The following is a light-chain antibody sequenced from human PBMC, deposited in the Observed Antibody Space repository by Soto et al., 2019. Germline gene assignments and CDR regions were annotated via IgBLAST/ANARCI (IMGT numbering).Light chain of an antibody. CDR1: SSNIGPSYD. Sequence: QLVLTQPPSVSGARGQRVTISCTGSSSNIGPSYDVHWYQQVPGTAPKLLIYANTNRPSGVPDRFSGSKSGTSASLAITGLQAEDEADYYCQSYDSSLSDVVFGGGTQLTVL. CDR2: ANT. V-gene: IGLV1-40*01. J-gene: IGLJ2*01. CDR3: QSYDSSLSDVV.